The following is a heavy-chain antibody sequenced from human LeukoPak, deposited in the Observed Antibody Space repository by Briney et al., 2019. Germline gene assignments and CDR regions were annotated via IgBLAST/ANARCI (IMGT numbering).Heavy chain of an antibody. D-gene: IGHD5-12*01. V-gene: IGHV4-4*07. CDR2: IYTSGST. J-gene: IGHJ6*03. CDR3: ARVMEDSGYDNYYYYYMDV. Sequence: PSETLSLTCTVSGGSISSYYWSWIRQPAGKGLEWIGRIYTSGSTNYNPSLKSRVTISVDTSKNQFSLKLSSVTAADTAVYYCARVMEDSGYDNYYYYYMDVWGKGTTVTISS. CDR1: GGSISSYY.